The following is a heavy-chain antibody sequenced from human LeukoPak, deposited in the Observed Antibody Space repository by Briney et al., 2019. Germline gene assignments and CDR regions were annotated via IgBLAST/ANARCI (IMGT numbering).Heavy chain of an antibody. Sequence: GGSLRLSCAASGFTFSDYWMTWVRQAPGKGLEWVANIKRDGSEKYYVDSLKGRFTISRDNAKNSLYLQMNSLGVEDTAVYYCVRALVAAATPGAWFDSWGQGTLVTVSS. D-gene: IGHD2-15*01. CDR1: GFTFSDYW. CDR2: IKRDGSEK. V-gene: IGHV3-7*01. J-gene: IGHJ5*01. CDR3: VRALVAAATPGAWFDS.